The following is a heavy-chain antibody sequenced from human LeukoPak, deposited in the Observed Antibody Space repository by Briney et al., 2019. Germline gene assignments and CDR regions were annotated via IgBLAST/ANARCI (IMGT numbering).Heavy chain of an antibody. V-gene: IGHV1-46*01. CDR3: ATMDYSSPGFDY. CDR2: INPSGGST. D-gene: IGHD2-15*01. J-gene: IGHJ4*02. CDR1: GYTFTSYG. Sequence: GASVKVSCKASGYTFTSYGISWVRQAPGQGLEWMGIINPSGGSTSYAQKFQGRVTMTRDTSTSTVYMELSSLRSEDTAVYYCATMDYSSPGFDYWGQGTLVTVSS.